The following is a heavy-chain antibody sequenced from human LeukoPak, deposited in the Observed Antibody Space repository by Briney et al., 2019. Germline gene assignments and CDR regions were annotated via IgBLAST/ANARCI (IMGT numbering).Heavy chain of an antibody. D-gene: IGHD3-10*01. CDR1: GYTFTGNY. CDR3: ARDKSYYYGSGSYYLGGNWFDP. J-gene: IGHJ5*02. V-gene: IGHV1-2*02. Sequence: GASVKVSCTASGYTFTGNYIYWVRQAPGQGLEWMGWINPNSGGTNYAQKFQGRVTMTRDTSISTAYMELSRLRSDDTAVYYCARDKSYYYGSGSYYLGGNWFDPWGQGTLVTVSS. CDR2: INPNSGGT.